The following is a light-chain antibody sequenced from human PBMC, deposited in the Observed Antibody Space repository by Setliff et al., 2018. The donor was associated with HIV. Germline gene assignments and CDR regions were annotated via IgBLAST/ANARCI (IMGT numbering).Light chain of an antibody. CDR3: SSYTSSSTYV. J-gene: IGLJ1*01. V-gene: IGLV2-14*01. Sequence: QSALTQPASVSGSPGQSITISCTGTSSDVGGYNYVSWYQQHPGKAPKFMIYDVSKRPSGVSNRFSGSKSGNTASLTISGLQAEDEADYYCSSYTSSSTYVFGTGTKFTVL. CDR1: SSDVGGYNY. CDR2: DVS.